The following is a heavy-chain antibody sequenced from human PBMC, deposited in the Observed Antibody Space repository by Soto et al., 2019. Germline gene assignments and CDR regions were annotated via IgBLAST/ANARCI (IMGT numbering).Heavy chain of an antibody. CDR3: AREIMPLTNDWYFDS. V-gene: IGHV4-59*12. CDR2: IYYTGST. Sequence: SETLSLTCTVFGGSIRPYYWSWIRQPPGKELEWIGYIYYTGSTNYSPSLKSRVTMSLDTSKNLFSLRLNSVTAADTAVYYCAREIMPLTNDWYFDSWGGGTLVTVS. CDR1: GGSIRPYY. J-gene: IGHJ2*01. D-gene: IGHD2-8*01.